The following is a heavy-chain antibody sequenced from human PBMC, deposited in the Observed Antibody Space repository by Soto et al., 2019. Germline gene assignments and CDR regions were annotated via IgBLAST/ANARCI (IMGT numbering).Heavy chain of an antibody. CDR2: IYYSGST. V-gene: IGHV4-31*03. Sequence: SETLSLTCTVSGGSISSGVYYWSWIRQHPGKGLEWIGYIYYSGSTYYNPSLKSRVTISVDTSKNQFSLKLSSVTAADTGVYYCARIVIPAAIQTSSSVPFDYWGQGTLVTVSS. J-gene: IGHJ4*02. D-gene: IGHD2-2*01. CDR3: ARIVIPAAIQTSSSVPFDY. CDR1: GGSISSGVYY.